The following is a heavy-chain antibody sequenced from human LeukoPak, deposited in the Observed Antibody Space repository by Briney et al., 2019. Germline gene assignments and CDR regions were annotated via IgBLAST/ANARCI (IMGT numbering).Heavy chain of an antibody. Sequence: ASVKVSCKASGYTFTSYDINWVRQATGQGLEWMGWMNPNSGNTGYAQKFQGRVTITRNTSTSTAYMELSSLRSEDTAVYYCARRPRQWLDVPFDYWGQGTLVTVSS. CDR2: MNPNSGNT. CDR3: ARRPRQWLDVPFDY. J-gene: IGHJ4*02. CDR1: GYTFTSYD. V-gene: IGHV1-8*03. D-gene: IGHD5-12*01.